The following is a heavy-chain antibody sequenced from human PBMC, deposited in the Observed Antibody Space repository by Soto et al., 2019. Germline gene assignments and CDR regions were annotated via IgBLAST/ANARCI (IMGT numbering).Heavy chain of an antibody. CDR3: ARDSSSSYLGWFDP. J-gene: IGHJ5*02. D-gene: IGHD6-6*01. V-gene: IGHV3-33*01. CDR1: GFTFISYG. Sequence: QVQLVESGGGVVQPGRSLRLSCAASGFTFISYGMHWVRQAPGKGLEWVAVIWYDGSNKYYADSVKGRFTISRDNSKNALYLQMNSLRAEDTAVYYCARDSSSSYLGWFDPWGQGTLVTVSS. CDR2: IWYDGSNK.